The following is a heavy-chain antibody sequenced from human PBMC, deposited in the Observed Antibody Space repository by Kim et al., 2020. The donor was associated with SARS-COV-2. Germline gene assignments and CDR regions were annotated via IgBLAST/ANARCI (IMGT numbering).Heavy chain of an antibody. V-gene: IGHV3-30*04. CDR2: ISYDGSNK. D-gene: IGHD3-22*01. Sequence: GGSLRLSCAASGFTFSSYAMHWVRQAPGKGLEWVAVISYDGSNKYYADSVKGRFTISRDNSKNTLYLQMNSLRAEDTAVYYCARDWYYYDSSGYYASIVPSAFDIWGQGTMVTVSS. CDR3: ARDWYYYDSSGYYASIVPSAFDI. CDR1: GFTFSSYA. J-gene: IGHJ3*02.